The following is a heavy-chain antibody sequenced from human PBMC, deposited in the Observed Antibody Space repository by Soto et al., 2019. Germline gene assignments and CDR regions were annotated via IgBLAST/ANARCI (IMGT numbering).Heavy chain of an antibody. J-gene: IGHJ5*02. CDR3: ARAAGRSKLLPYYFDP. V-gene: IGHV1-3*01. CDR2: ITPATGDT. CDR1: GYAFTTSA. Sequence: QVHLVQSRAEVQKPGASVRISCQASGYAFTTSAIHWVRQAPGQSLEWMGWITPATGDTKYSQNVRGRVTFALDTSATTAYMDLRSLASHDTAVYYCARAAGRSKLLPYYFDPWGQGTLVTVSS. D-gene: IGHD3-10*01.